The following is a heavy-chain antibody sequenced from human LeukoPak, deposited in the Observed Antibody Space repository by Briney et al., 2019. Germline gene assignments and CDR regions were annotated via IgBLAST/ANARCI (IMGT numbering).Heavy chain of an antibody. J-gene: IGHJ5*02. V-gene: IGHV4-59*08. CDR2: TYYSGST. CDR3: ARQSRQVGWFDP. CDR1: GVSISSYY. Sequence: PSETLSLTCTVSGVSISSYYWSWIRQPPGKGLEWIGYTYYSGSTNYNPSLKSRVIISVETSKNQFSLKLSPVTAADTAVYYCARQSRQVGWFDPWGQGTLVTVSS.